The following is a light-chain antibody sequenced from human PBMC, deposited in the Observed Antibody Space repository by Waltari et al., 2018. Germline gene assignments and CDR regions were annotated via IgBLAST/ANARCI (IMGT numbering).Light chain of an antibody. J-gene: IGKJ1*01. CDR2: GAS. Sequence: DIVLTQSPGTLSLSPGERATLSCRASQSVGSTLAWYQQKPGQPPRLLIYGASSRATGIPDRFSGSGSGTDFSLTIGRLEPEDFAVYYCQHYVRLPATFGQGTKVEIK. V-gene: IGKV3-20*01. CDR3: QHYVRLPAT. CDR1: QSVGST.